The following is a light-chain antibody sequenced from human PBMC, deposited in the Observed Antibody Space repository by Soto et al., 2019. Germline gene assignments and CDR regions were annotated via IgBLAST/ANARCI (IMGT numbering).Light chain of an antibody. J-gene: IGLJ3*02. Sequence: QSVLTQPASVSGSPGQSITISCTGTSSDVGSYNLVSWYQQHPGKAPKLMISEVTKRPSGVSNRFSGSKSGNTASLTISGLQAEDESDYYCCSYAGSNTWVFGGATKVTVL. CDR1: SSDVGSYNL. CDR3: CSYAGSNTWV. CDR2: EVT. V-gene: IGLV2-23*02.